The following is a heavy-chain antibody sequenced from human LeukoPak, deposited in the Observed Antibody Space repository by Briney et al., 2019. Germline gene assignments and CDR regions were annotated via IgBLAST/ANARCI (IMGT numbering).Heavy chain of an antibody. CDR3: ARRSAAKDAFDI. V-gene: IGHV3-74*01. J-gene: IGHJ3*02. CDR1: GFTFSHYW. Sequence: PGGSLRLSCAASGFTFSHYWMHWVRHAPGKGLVWVSRINSDGGSTSYTDSVKGRFTISRDNAKNTLYLQMNSLRAEDTAVYYCARRSAAKDAFDIWGQGTKVTVSS. D-gene: IGHD6-25*01. CDR2: INSDGGST.